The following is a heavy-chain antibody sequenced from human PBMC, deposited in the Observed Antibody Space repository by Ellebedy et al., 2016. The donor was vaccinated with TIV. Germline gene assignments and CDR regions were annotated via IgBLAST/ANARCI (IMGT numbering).Heavy chain of an antibody. V-gene: IGHV3-23*01. J-gene: IGHJ4*02. CDR1: GFTSSSYA. CDR3: AQKRTGHTAVITDY. D-gene: IGHD5-18*01. Sequence: PGGSLRLSCAASGFTSSSYAMTWVRQAPGKGLEWVSSISGNGDRTYYADSVKGLFTIARDNSKNTLYLQMNSLRAEDTAVYYCAQKRTGHTAVITDYWGQGTLVTVSS. CDR2: ISGNGDRT.